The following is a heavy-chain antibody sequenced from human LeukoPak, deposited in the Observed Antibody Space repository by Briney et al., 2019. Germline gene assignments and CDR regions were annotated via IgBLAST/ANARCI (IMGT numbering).Heavy chain of an antibody. Sequence: SETLSLTCTVSGGSISHYYWRWIRQPPGKGLEWIGYIYYSGSTNYNPSLKSRVTISVDTSKNQFSLKLSSVTAADTAVYYCARKNYILRFLEWYTPPNSYYFDYWGQGTLVTVSS. D-gene: IGHD3-3*01. CDR2: IYYSGST. J-gene: IGHJ4*02. V-gene: IGHV4-59*08. CDR3: ARKNYILRFLEWYTPPNSYYFDY. CDR1: GGSISHYY.